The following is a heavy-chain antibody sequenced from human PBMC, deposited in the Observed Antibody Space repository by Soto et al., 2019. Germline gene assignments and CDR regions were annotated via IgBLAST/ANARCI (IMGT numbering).Heavy chain of an antibody. J-gene: IGHJ4*02. CDR2: ITGNSGSM. Sequence: PGGSLRLSCAASGFSFSAYTMNWVRQAPGKGLEWVSAITGNSGSMYYADSVMGRFTISRDNAKNSLYLQMNTLRAEDTAVYYCVRESFIVGTIWHFDYWGPGTLVTVSS. V-gene: IGHV3-48*04. D-gene: IGHD5-12*01. CDR3: VRESFIVGTIWHFDY. CDR1: GFSFSAYT.